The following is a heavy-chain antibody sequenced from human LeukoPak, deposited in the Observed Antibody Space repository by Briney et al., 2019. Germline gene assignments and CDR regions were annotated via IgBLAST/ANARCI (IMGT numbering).Heavy chain of an antibody. CDR3: TTDSGSWGFDY. CDR2: ISRSGSTK. J-gene: IGHJ4*02. V-gene: IGHV3-11*01. CDR1: GFTFSDYN. D-gene: IGHD1-26*01. Sequence: GGSLRLSCAASGFTFSDYNMRWIRQAPGKGLEWVSSISRSGSTKYYADSVKGRFTISRGNAKNSLFLQMNSLRAEDTAVYYCTTDSGSWGFDYRGQGTLVTVSS.